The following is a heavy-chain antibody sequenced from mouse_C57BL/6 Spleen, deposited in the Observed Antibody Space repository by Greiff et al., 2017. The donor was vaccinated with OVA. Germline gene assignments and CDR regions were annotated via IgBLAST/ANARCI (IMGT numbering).Heavy chain of an antibody. CDR2: IDPSDSET. CDR1: GYTFTSYW. CDR3: AREGLLREFDY. D-gene: IGHD2-3*01. Sequence: QVQLQQPGAELVRPGSSVKLSCKASGYTFTSYWMHWVKQRPIKGLEWIGNIDPSDSETHYNQKFKDKATLTVDKSSSTAYMQLSSLTSEDSAVYYCAREGLLREFDYWGQGTTLTVSS. V-gene: IGHV1-52*01. J-gene: IGHJ2*01.